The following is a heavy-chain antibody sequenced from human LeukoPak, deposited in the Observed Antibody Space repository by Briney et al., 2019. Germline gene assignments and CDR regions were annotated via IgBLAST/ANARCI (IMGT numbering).Heavy chain of an antibody. Sequence: GGSLRLSCAASGFTFSSYWMSWVRQAPGKGLEWVANIKQDGSEKYYVDSVKGRFTISRDNAKNSLYLQMNSLRAEDTAVYYCARDLRIAALPFDYWGQGTLVTVSS. J-gene: IGHJ4*02. CDR3: ARDLRIAALPFDY. D-gene: IGHD6-6*01. V-gene: IGHV3-7*01. CDR2: IKQDGSEK. CDR1: GFTFSSYW.